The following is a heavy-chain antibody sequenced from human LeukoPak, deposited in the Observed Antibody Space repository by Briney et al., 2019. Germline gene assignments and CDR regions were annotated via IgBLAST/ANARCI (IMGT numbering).Heavy chain of an antibody. V-gene: IGHV1-2*04. CDR3: ARDTRLGQWLDDAFDI. J-gene: IGHJ3*02. CDR1: GYTFTGYY. CDR2: INPNSGGT. Sequence: GASVKVSRKASGYTFTGYYMHWVRQAPGQGLEWMGWINPNSGGTNYAQKFQGWVTMTRDTSISTAYMELSRLRSEDTAVYYCARDTRLGQWLDDAFDIWGQGTMVTVSS. D-gene: IGHD6-19*01.